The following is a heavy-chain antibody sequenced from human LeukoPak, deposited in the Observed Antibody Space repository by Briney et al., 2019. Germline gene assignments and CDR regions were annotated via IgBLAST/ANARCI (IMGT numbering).Heavy chain of an antibody. CDR1: GFTFSSYA. CDR3: AGDPTTYDSSGYYPGY. Sequence: GGSLRLSCAASGFTFSSYAMHWVRQAPGKGLEWVAVISYDGSNKYYADSVKGRFTISRDNSKNTLYLQMNSLRAEDTAVYYCAGDPTTYDSSGYYPGYWGQGTLVTVSS. D-gene: IGHD3-22*01. V-gene: IGHV3-30-3*01. CDR2: ISYDGSNK. J-gene: IGHJ4*02.